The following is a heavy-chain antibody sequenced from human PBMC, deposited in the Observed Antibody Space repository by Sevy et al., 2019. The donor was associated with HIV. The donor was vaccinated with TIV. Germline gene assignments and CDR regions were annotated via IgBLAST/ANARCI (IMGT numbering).Heavy chain of an antibody. CDR2: IYTRGGT. CDR3: AGDLGQWLVQGFDY. Sequence: SETLSLTCTVSGGSISSYYWSWIRQPAGKGLEWIGRIYTRGGTNYNPSPKRRITISVVTSKNQLSLKLSPVTAADTAVYYCAGDLGQWLVQGFDYWGQGTLVTVSS. J-gene: IGHJ4*02. V-gene: IGHV4-4*07. CDR1: GGSISSYY. D-gene: IGHD6-19*01.